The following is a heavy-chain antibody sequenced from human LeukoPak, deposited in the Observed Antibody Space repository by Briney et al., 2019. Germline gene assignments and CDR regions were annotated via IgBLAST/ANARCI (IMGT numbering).Heavy chain of an antibody. CDR1: GFPFSSYA. V-gene: IGHV3-23*01. CDR2: LSGSGGFT. D-gene: IGHD4-11*01. CDR3: AKRGSKEFDY. Sequence: SGGSLRLSCAASGFPFSSYAMSWVRQAPGKGLEWVSALSGSGGFTYYADSVKGRFTISRDNSKNTLFLQMNSLRAEDTAVYYCAKRGSKEFDYWGQGTLVTVSS. J-gene: IGHJ4*02.